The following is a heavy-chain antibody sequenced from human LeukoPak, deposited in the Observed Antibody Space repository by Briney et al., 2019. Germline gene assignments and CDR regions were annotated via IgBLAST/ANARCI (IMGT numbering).Heavy chain of an antibody. V-gene: IGHV4-59*01. CDR1: GGSISSYY. CDR2: IYYSGST. J-gene: IGHJ5*02. CDR3: ARGGGIGYCSGGSCYPRFDP. Sequence: PSETLSLTCTVSGGSISSYYWSWIRQPPGKGLEWIGYIYYSGSTNYNPSLKGRVTISVDTSKNQFSLKLSSVTAADTAVYYCARGGGIGYCSGGSCYPRFDPWGQGTLVTVSS. D-gene: IGHD2-15*01.